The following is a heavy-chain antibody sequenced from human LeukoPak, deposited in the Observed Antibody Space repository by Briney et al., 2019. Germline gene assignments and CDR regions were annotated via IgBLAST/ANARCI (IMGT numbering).Heavy chain of an antibody. V-gene: IGHV1-18*01. Sequence: ASVKVSCTASGYTFTSYGISWVRQAPGQGLEWMGWISAYNGNTNYAKKLQGRVTMTTDTSTSTAYMELRSLRSDDTAVYYCARGARRWNYPWSGYYFDYWGQGTLVTVSS. CDR1: GYTFTSYG. CDR3: ARGARRWNYPWSGYYFDY. CDR2: ISAYNGNT. J-gene: IGHJ4*02. D-gene: IGHD1-7*01.